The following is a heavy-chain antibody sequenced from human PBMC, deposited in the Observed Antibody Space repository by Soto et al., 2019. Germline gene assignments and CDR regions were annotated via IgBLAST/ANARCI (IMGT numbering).Heavy chain of an antibody. CDR2: IYYSGST. J-gene: IGHJ3*02. Sequence: SETLSLTCTVSGGSISSSSYYWGWIRQPPGKGLEWIGSIYYSGSTYYNPSLKSRVTISVDTSKNQFSLKLSSVTAADTAVYYCARHRVNDYGDYGSVWGDAFDIWGQGTMVTVSS. CDR1: GGSISSSSYY. D-gene: IGHD4-17*01. CDR3: ARHRVNDYGDYGSVWGDAFDI. V-gene: IGHV4-39*01.